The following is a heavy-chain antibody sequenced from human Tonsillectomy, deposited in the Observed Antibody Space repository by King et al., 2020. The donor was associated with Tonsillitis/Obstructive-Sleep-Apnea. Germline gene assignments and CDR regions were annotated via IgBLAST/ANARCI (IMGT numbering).Heavy chain of an antibody. CDR2: IDHSGSS. D-gene: IGHD6-6*01. J-gene: IGHJ3*02. V-gene: IGHV4-34*01. Sequence: VQLQQWGAGLLKPSETLSLTCAVYGGSFSGYFWSWIRQPPGKGLEWIGEIDHSGSSNYNPSLKSRVAISVDTSNNLFSLKLSSVTAADTAFYYCARASEAFDIWGQGTMVTVSS. CDR1: GGSFSGYF. CDR3: ARASEAFDI.